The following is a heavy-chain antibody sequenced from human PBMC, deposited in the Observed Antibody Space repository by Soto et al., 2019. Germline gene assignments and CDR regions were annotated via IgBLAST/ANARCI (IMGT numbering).Heavy chain of an antibody. Sequence: ASVKVSCKASGYTFTSYYMHWVRQAPGQGLEWMGIINPSGGGTSYAQKFQGRVTMTRDTSTSTVYMELSSLRSEDTAVYYCATSMVRGPAHSFYGVYRDQSSWFDPWGQGTLVTVSS. CDR2: INPSGGGT. CDR3: ATSMVRGPAHSFYGVYRDQSSWFDP. D-gene: IGHD3-10*01. V-gene: IGHV1-46*03. CDR1: GYTFTSYY. J-gene: IGHJ5*02.